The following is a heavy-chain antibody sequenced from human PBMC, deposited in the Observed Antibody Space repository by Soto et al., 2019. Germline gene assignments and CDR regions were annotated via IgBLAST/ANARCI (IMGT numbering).Heavy chain of an antibody. V-gene: IGHV4-59*08. J-gene: IGHJ3*02. CDR1: GGSISSWY. CDR3: ARRYGGAFDI. Sequence: PSETLFLTCTVFGGSISSWYWSWIRQPPGKGPEWIGYIYYSGSTNYNPSLKSRVTISVDTSKNQFSLKLSSVTAADTAVYYCARRYGGAFDIWGQGTMVT. CDR2: IYYSGST. D-gene: IGHD3-10*01.